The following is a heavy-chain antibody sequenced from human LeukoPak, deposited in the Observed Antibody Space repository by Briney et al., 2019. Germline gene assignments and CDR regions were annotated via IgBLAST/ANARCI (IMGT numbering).Heavy chain of an antibody. Sequence: GGSLRLSCAASGFIFSSYAMSWVRQAPGKGLEWVANIKEDGSEKYYVDSVKGRFTISRDNAKNSLYLQMNSLRAEDTAVYYCARDEYWGQGTLVTVSS. V-gene: IGHV3-7*05. CDR2: IKEDGSEK. CDR3: ARDEY. CDR1: GFIFSSYA. J-gene: IGHJ4*02.